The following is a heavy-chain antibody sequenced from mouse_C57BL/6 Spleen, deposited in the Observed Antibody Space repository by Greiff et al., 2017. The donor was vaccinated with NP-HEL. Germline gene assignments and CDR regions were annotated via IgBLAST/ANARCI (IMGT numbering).Heavy chain of an antibody. D-gene: IGHD2-1*01. Sequence: VQGVESGAELVRPGTSVKVSCKASGYAFTNYLIEWVKQRPGQGLEWIGVINPGSGGTNYNEKFKGKATLTADKSSSTAYMQLSSLTSEDSAVYFCARSGIYYGNYVDYWGQGTTLTVSS. V-gene: IGHV1-54*01. CDR3: ARSGIYYGNYVDY. J-gene: IGHJ2*01. CDR1: GYAFTNYL. CDR2: INPGSGGT.